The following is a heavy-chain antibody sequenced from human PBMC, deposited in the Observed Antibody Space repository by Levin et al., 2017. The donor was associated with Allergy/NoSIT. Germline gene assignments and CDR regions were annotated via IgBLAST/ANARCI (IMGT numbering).Heavy chain of an antibody. CDR2: IYYSGST. J-gene: IGHJ4*02. CDR1: GGSISSYY. V-gene: IGHV4-59*01. CDR3: ARSDPAAAGWTFDY. Sequence: MSSETLSLTCTVSGGSISSYYWSWIRQPPGKGLEWIGYIYYSGSTNYNPSLKSRVTISVDTSKNQFSLKLSSVTAADTAVYYCARSDPAAAGWTFDYWGQGTLVTVSS. D-gene: IGHD6-13*01.